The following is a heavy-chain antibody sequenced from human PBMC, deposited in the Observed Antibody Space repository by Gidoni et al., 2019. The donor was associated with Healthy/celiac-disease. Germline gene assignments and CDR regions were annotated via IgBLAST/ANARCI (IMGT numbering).Heavy chain of an antibody. V-gene: IGHV4-34*01. D-gene: IGHD3-10*01. Sequence: AGLLKPSETLSLTCAVYGGSFSGYYWSWIRQPPGKGLGWIGEINHSGSTNYNPSLKSRVTISVDTSKNQFSLKLSSVPAADTAVYYYARGRRLLWFGELRNSGNWFDPWGQGTLVTVPS. CDR1: GGSFSGYY. CDR2: INHSGST. CDR3: ARGRRLLWFGELRNSGNWFDP. J-gene: IGHJ5*02.